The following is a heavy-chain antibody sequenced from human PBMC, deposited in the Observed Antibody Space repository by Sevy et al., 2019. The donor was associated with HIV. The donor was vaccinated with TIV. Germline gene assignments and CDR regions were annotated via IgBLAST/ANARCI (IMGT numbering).Heavy chain of an antibody. D-gene: IGHD2-8*01. CDR1: GFTFSSYD. Sequence: GGSLRLSCAVSGFTFSSYDMHWVRQAPGKGLEWVAGIWYDESNKYYADSVKGRFTMSRDNSRNTLYLQMNSLRAEDTAVYYCARDGEYCTNGVCSWGLFDYWGQGTLVTVSS. CDR3: ARDGEYCTNGVCSWGLFDY. CDR2: IWYDESNK. V-gene: IGHV3-33*01. J-gene: IGHJ4*02.